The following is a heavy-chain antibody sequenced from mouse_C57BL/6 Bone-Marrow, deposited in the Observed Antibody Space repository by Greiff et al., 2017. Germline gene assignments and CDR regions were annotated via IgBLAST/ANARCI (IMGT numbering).Heavy chain of an antibody. CDR2: IDPSDSYT. CDR3: ARGDEYEGYFDY. CDR1: GYTFTSYW. V-gene: IGHV1-50*01. J-gene: IGHJ2*01. Sequence: VQLQQPGAELVKPGASVKLSCKASGYTFTSYWMQWVKQRPGQGLEWIGEIDPSDSYTNYNQKFKGKATLTVDTSSSTAYMQLSSLTSEDSAVYYCARGDEYEGYFDYWGQGTTLTVSS. D-gene: IGHD2-4*01.